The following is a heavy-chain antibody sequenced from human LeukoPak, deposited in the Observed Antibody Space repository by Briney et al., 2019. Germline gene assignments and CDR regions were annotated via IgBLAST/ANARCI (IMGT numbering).Heavy chain of an antibody. CDR3: ARDYRSGPFDY. V-gene: IGHV1-8*01. Sequence: GASVTVSCKASGYTFTSYDINWVRQATGQGLEWMGWMNPNSGNTGYAHKFQGRVTMTRNTSISTAYMELSSLRSEDTAVYYCARDYRSGPFDYWGQGTLVTASS. CDR2: MNPNSGNT. CDR1: GYTFTSYD. D-gene: IGHD3-10*01. J-gene: IGHJ4*02.